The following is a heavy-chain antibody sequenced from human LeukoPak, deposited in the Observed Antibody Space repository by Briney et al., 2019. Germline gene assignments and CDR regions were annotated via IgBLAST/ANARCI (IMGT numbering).Heavy chain of an antibody. CDR3: TGGRDSSGGEYYFDY. CDR1: GGSISSYY. V-gene: IGHV4-59*08. D-gene: IGHD6-19*01. J-gene: IGHJ4*02. CDR2: IYYSGST. Sequence: SETLSLTCTVSGGSISSYYWSWIRQPPGKGLEWIGYIYYSGSTNYNPSLKSRVTISVDTSKNQFSLKLSSVTPADTAVYYCTGGRDSSGGEYYFDYWGQGTLVTVSS.